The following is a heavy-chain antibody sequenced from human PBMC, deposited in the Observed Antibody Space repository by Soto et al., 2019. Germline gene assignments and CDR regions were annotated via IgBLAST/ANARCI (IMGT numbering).Heavy chain of an antibody. CDR3: AKDILALAPRYYYYYGMDV. Sequence: PGGSLRLSCAASGFTFSSYGMHWVRQAPGKGLEWVAVISYDGSNKYYADSVKGRFTISRDNSKNTLYLQMNSLRAEDTAVYYCAKDILALAPRYYYYYGMDVWGQGTTVTVSS. CDR2: ISYDGSNK. D-gene: IGHD5-12*01. V-gene: IGHV3-30*18. CDR1: GFTFSSYG. J-gene: IGHJ6*02.